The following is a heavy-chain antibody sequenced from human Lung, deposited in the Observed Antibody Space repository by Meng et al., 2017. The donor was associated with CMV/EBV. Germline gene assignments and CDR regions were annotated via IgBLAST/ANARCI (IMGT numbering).Heavy chain of an antibody. CDR1: GFTCSSYG. Sequence: GFTCSSYGMHWVRQAPGKGLEWVTFLQFDGSNKYYADSVKGRFTISRDNSKNTLYLQMNSLRTEDTAVYYCAKGRVNTAMAHGFDYWGQGTLVTVSS. D-gene: IGHD5-18*01. CDR2: LQFDGSNK. CDR3: AKGRVNTAMAHGFDY. V-gene: IGHV3-30*02. J-gene: IGHJ4*02.